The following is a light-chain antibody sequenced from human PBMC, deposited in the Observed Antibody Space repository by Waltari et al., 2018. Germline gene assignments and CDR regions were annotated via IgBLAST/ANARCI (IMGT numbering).Light chain of an antibody. V-gene: IGLV2-14*03. CDR1: SRDIGGYDF. CDR2: DVN. CDR3: SSYTSTNTHVV. J-gene: IGLJ2*01. Sequence: QSTLTQPASVSGSRGQTITISCTGTSRDIGGYDFVSWYQQFPGKAPKLIIYDVNNRPSGGSDRFSGFKSGNTASLTISGLQPEDEAEYYCSSYTSTNTHVVFGGGTKLTVL.